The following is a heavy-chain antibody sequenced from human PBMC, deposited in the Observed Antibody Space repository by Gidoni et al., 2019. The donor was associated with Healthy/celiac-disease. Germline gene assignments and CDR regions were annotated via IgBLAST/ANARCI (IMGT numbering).Heavy chain of an antibody. Sequence: QLQLQASRPRLVKPSETLSLPCTASGCSIISSSYSWGWIRQPPGKGLEWIGRIYYSGGTYYNPSLKSRVTISVDTSKNQFSLKLSSVTAADTAVYYCASPGPYSSGYYTQSAEFDLWGRGTLVTVSS. CDR3: ASPGPYSSGYYTQSAEFDL. V-gene: IGHV4-39*01. CDR1: GCSIISSSYS. CDR2: IYYSGGT. J-gene: IGHJ2*01. D-gene: IGHD3-22*01.